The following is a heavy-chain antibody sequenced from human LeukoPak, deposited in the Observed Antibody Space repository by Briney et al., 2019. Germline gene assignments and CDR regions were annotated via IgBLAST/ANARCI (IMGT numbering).Heavy chain of an antibody. J-gene: IGHJ4*02. Sequence: GGALLLSCAASGFAFTNYAMHWGRQPPGKGLEWVAFVSYDGSWDSYSDSVKGRFTISRDASKNTLYLQMNSLRAEDTAVYYCTREERGYIPAFWGQGTLVTVSS. V-gene: IGHV3-30*01. D-gene: IGHD3-16*02. CDR2: VSYDGSWD. CDR3: TREERGYIPAF. CDR1: GFAFTNYA.